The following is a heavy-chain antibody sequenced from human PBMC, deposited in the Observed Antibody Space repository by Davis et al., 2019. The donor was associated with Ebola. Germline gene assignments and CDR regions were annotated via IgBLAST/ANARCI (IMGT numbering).Heavy chain of an antibody. J-gene: IGHJ4*02. D-gene: IGHD3-16*02. V-gene: IGHV1-2*02. CDR2: VYPTSGGT. Sequence: ASVQVSCKASGYTFTDNYIHWVRQAPGQGLEWMGWVYPTSGGTDSAQKFQGRVTMTSDTSITTAYMELSSLTSDDTAVYYCARVLRLGELSFHYWGQGTLVTVSS. CDR1: GYTFTDNY. CDR3: ARVLRLGELSFHY.